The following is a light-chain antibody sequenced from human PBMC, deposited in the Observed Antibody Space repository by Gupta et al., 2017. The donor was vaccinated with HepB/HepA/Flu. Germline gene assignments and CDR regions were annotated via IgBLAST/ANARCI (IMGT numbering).Light chain of an antibody. CDR1: SSDLGTYKL. Sequence: QSALTQPASVPGSPGQSITISCTGTSSDLGTYKLVSWYQQHPGKAHKLIIYDVNNRPSGVSNRFAGSTSGNTASLTISGLQAEDEADYYYRSYTTSSTQVFGTGTKVTVL. V-gene: IGLV2-14*03. CDR2: DVN. J-gene: IGLJ1*01. CDR3: RSYTTSSTQV.